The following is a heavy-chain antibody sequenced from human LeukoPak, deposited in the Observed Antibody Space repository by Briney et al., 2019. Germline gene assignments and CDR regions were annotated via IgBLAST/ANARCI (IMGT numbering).Heavy chain of an antibody. D-gene: IGHD5-18*01. CDR3: ARGKRDTAMVRGAFDI. CDR2: ISSSGTTL. Sequence: GGSLRLSCAASGFTFSDYYMSWIRQAPGKGLEWVSYISSSGTTLYYADSVKGRFTISRDNAKNSLYLQMNSLRVEDTAVYYCARGKRDTAMVRGAFDIWGQGTMVTVSS. J-gene: IGHJ3*02. V-gene: IGHV3-11*01. CDR1: GFTFSDYY.